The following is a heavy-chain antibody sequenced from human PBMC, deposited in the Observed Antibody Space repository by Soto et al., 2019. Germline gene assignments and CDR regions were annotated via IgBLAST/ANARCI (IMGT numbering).Heavy chain of an antibody. J-gene: IGHJ3*02. D-gene: IGHD6-13*01. CDR1: GCSISSYY. V-gene: IGHV4-59*01. CDR3: ARVSMVAAAGLDAFDI. Sequence: SETLSLTCTVSGCSISSYYLSWVRQPPGKGLEWIGYIYYSGSTNYNPSLKSRVTISVDTSKNQFSLKLSSVTAADTAVYYCARVSMVAAAGLDAFDIWGQGTMVTVSS. CDR2: IYYSGST.